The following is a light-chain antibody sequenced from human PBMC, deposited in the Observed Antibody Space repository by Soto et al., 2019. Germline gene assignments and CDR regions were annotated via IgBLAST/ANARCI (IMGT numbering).Light chain of an antibody. CDR2: DVS. CDR3: CSYAGNYTLL. V-gene: IGLV2-11*01. CDR1: XSDVGGYDY. Sequence: QSALTQPXSXSXXPXXSVTIXCTGTXSDVGGYDYVSWYQQHPGKAPKLMIYDVSKRPSGVPDRFSGSKSGNTASLTISGLQAEDEAEYYCCSYAGNYTLLFGGGTKLTVL. J-gene: IGLJ2*01.